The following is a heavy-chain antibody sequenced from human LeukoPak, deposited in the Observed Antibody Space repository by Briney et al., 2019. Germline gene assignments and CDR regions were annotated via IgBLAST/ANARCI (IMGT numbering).Heavy chain of an antibody. D-gene: IGHD3-3*01. CDR2: IYYSGST. CDR3: ARISRKITIFGVVTGAFDI. J-gene: IGHJ3*02. CDR1: GASISSYY. Sequence: SETLSLTCTVSGASISSYYWSWIRQPPGKGLEWIGYIYYSGSTNYNPSLKSRVTISVDTSKNQFSLKLSSVTAADTAVYYCARISRKITIFGVVTGAFDIWGQGTMVTVSS. V-gene: IGHV4-59*08.